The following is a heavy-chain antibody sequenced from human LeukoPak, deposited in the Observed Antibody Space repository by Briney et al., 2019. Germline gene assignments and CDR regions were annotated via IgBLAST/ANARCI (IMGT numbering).Heavy chain of an antibody. CDR1: GGSISSSSYY. D-gene: IGHD6-13*01. V-gene: IGHV4-39*01. J-gene: IGHJ6*02. CDR3: ASPAAGKYYYYGMDV. Sequence: SETLSLTCTVSGGSISSSSYYWGWIRQPPGKGLEWIGSIYYSGSTYYNPSLKSRVTISVDTSKNQFSLKLRSVTAADTAVYYCASPAAGKYYYYGMDVWGQGTTVTVSS. CDR2: IYYSGST.